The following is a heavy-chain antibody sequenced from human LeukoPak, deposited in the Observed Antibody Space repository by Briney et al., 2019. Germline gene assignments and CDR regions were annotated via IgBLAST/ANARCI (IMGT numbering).Heavy chain of an antibody. CDR3: ARDPYCGGDCYPDAFDI. V-gene: IGHV3-21*01. CDR1: GFTFSSYS. D-gene: IGHD2-21*02. J-gene: IGHJ3*02. CDR2: ISSSSSYI. Sequence: GGSLRLSCAASGFTFSSYSMNGVRQAPGKGLEWVSSISSSSSYIYYADSVKGRFTISRDNAKNSLYLQMNSLRAEDTAVYYCARDPYCGGDCYPDAFDIWGQGTMVTVSS.